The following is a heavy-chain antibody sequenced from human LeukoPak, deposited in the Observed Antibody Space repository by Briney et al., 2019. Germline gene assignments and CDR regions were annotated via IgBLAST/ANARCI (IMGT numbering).Heavy chain of an antibody. CDR3: ARERRDGYNLYCFDP. J-gene: IGHJ5*02. D-gene: IGHD5-24*01. V-gene: IGHV4-30-4*01. Sequence: SETLSLTCTVSGGSISSYYWSWIRQPPGKGLEWIGYIYYSGSTYYNPSLKSRVTISVDTSKNQFSLKLSSVTAADTAVYYCARERRDGYNLYCFDPWGQGTLVTVSS. CDR1: GGSISSYY. CDR2: IYYSGST.